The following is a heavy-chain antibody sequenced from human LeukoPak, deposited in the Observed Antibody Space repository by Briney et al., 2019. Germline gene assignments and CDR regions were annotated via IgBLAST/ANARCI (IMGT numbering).Heavy chain of an antibody. D-gene: IGHD6-13*01. J-gene: IGHJ4*02. Sequence: SVKASCKASGGTFSSYAISWVRQAPGQGLEWMGGIIPIFGTANYAQKCQGRVTITADESTSTAYMELSSLRSQDTAVYYCARKGHSSSWYYFDYWGQGTLVTVSS. CDR3: ARKGHSSSWYYFDY. CDR1: GGTFSSYA. CDR2: IIPIFGTA. V-gene: IGHV1-69*13.